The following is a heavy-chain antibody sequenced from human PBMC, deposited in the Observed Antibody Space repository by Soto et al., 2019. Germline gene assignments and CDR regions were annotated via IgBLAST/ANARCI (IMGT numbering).Heavy chain of an antibody. V-gene: IGHV3-23*04. CDR3: AKDPPDYGDEGDAFDI. D-gene: IGHD4-17*01. CDR2: ISGSGGST. CDR1: GFTFSSYA. J-gene: IGHJ3*02. Sequence: VQLVESGGGVVQPGRSLRLSCAASGFTFSSYAMSWVRQAPGKGLEWVSAISGSGGSTYYADSVKGRFTISRDNSKNTLYLQMNSLRAEDTAVYYCAKDPPDYGDEGDAFDIWGQGTMVTVSS.